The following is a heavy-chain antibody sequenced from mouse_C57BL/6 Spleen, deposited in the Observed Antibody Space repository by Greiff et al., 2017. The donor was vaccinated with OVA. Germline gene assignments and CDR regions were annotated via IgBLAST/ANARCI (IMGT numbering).Heavy chain of an antibody. CDR3: ARVYDYDGYYYAMDY. Sequence: EVKLEESEGGLVQPGRSMKLSCTASGFTFSDYYMAWVRQVPEKGLEWVANINSDGSSPYYLDSLKSRFIISSDNAKNILDLQMSRLKSEDTATYYGARVYDYDGYYYAMDYWGQGTSVTVSS. J-gene: IGHJ4*01. CDR1: GFTFSDYY. V-gene: IGHV5-16*01. CDR2: INSDGSSP. D-gene: IGHD2-4*01.